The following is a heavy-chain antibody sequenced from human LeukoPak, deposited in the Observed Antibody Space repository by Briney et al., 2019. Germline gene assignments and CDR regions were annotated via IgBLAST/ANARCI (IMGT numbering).Heavy chain of an antibody. CDR3: ARERIYDSNFDY. J-gene: IGHJ4*02. Sequence: GGSLRLSCAASGFTFRSYWMHWVRQAPGKGLVWVSRINSDGSSTSYADSVKGRFTISRDNAKNTLYLQMNSLRAEDTAVYYCARERIYDSNFDYWGQGTLVTVSS. CDR1: GFTFRSYW. V-gene: IGHV3-74*01. D-gene: IGHD2/OR15-2a*01. CDR2: INSDGSST.